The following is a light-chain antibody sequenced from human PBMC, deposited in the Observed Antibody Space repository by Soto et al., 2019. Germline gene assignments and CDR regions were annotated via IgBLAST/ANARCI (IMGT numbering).Light chain of an antibody. V-gene: IGLV4-69*01. CDR1: SGHSSYA. Sequence: QTVVTRSPSASASLGASVKLTCTLSSGHSSYAIAWHQQQPEKGPRYLMKLNSDGSHSKGDGIPDRFSGSSSGAERYLTISSLQSEDEADYYCQTWGTGIQVFGGGTKVTVL. CDR3: QTWGTGIQV. J-gene: IGLJ2*01. CDR2: LNSDGSH.